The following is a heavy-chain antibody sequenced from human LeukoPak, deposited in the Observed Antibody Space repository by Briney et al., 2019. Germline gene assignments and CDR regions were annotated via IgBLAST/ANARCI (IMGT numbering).Heavy chain of an antibody. CDR3: ARGNLPDYYDSSGYLYYFDY. D-gene: IGHD3-22*01. Sequence: ASVKVSCKASGYTFTNYPMNWVRQAPGQGLEWMGWINPNSGGTNYAQKFQGWVTMTRDTSISTAYMELSRLRSDDTAVYYCARGNLPDYYDSSGYLYYFDYWGQGTLVTVSS. CDR2: INPNSGGT. J-gene: IGHJ4*02. V-gene: IGHV1-2*04. CDR1: GYTFTNYP.